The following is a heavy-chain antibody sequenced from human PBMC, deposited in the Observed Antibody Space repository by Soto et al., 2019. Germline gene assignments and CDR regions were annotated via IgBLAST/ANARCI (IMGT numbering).Heavy chain of an antibody. CDR3: ARAHMVVVPAAIGAPYYYYGMDV. CDR2: TYYRSKWYN. CDR1: GDSVSSNSAA. D-gene: IGHD2-2*01. J-gene: IGHJ6*02. Sequence: PSQTLSLTCAISGDSVSSNSAAWNWIRQSPSRGLEWLGRTYYRSKWYNDCAVSVKSRITINPDTSKNQFSLQLNSVTPEDTAVYYCARAHMVVVPAAIGAPYYYYGMDVWGQGTTVTVSS. V-gene: IGHV6-1*01.